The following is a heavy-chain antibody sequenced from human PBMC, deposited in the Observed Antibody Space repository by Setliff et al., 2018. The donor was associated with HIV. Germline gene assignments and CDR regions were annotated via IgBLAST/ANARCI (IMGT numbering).Heavy chain of an antibody. CDR1: GYTFTSDY. Sequence: ASVKVSCKASGYTFTSDYIHWVRQAPGQGLEWMGIINPAGNPTSYAQKFQGRVTITADKSTSTAYMELRSLRSDDTAVYYCARVRVGATPLDYWGQGTLVTVSS. D-gene: IGHD1-26*01. CDR3: ARVRVGATPLDY. V-gene: IGHV1-46*01. CDR2: INPAGNPT. J-gene: IGHJ4*02.